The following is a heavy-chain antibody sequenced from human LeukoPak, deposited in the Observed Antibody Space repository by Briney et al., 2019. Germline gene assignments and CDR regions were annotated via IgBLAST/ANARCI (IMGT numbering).Heavy chain of an antibody. J-gene: IGHJ4*02. V-gene: IGHV3-23*01. CDR3: AKDLRLSVGTSPFDY. Sequence: GGTLRLSCAASGFTFSSYGMSWVRQAPGKGLEWVSAFSGSGETYYADSVKGRFTISRDNSKNTLYLQMNSLRADDTALYYCAKDLRLSVGTSPFDYWGQGTLVTVSS. D-gene: IGHD4-23*01. CDR1: GFTFSSYG. CDR2: FSGSGET.